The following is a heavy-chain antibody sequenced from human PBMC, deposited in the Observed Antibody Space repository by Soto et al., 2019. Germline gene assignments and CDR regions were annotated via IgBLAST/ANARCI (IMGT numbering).Heavy chain of an antibody. D-gene: IGHD6-13*01. CDR1: GFTFSSYG. CDR3: GAGQYFTDY. Sequence: ESGGGVVQPGRSLRLSCAASGFTFSSYGMHWVSQAPGKGLEWVALISYDGSDKYYADSVKGRFTISRDNSKNTLYLQMNSLGVEDTAVYYCGAGQYFTDYWGQGTLVTVSS. V-gene: IGHV3-30*03. J-gene: IGHJ4*02. CDR2: ISYDGSDK.